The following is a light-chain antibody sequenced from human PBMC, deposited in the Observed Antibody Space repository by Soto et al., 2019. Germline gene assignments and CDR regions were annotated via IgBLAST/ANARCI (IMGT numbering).Light chain of an antibody. V-gene: IGLV2-14*01. CDR3: SSYTSSSTVV. CDR2: DVS. J-gene: IGLJ2*01. Sequence: QSALTQPASVSGSPGQSITISCTGTSSDVGGYNYVSWYQQHPGKAPKLMIYDVSNWPSGVSNRFSGSKSGNTASLTISGLQAEDAADYYCSSYTSSSTVVFGGGTKLTVL. CDR1: SSDVGGYNY.